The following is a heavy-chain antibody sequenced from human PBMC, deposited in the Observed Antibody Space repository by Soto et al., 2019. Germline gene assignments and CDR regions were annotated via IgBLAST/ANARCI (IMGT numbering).Heavy chain of an antibody. D-gene: IGHD2-2*03. CDR3: AKAIGYCSSTSCYIRSGYFDY. CDR1: GFTFSSYA. CDR2: ISGSGGST. V-gene: IGHV3-23*01. Sequence: PGGSLRLSCAASGFTFSSYAMSWVRQAPGKGLEWVSAISGSGGSTYYADSVKGRFTISRDNSKNTLYLQMNSLRAEDTAVYYCAKAIGYCSSTSCYIRSGYFDYWGQGTLVTV. J-gene: IGHJ4*02.